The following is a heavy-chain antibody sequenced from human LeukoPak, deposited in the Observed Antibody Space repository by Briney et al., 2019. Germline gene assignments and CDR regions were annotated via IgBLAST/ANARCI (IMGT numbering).Heavy chain of an antibody. CDR3: ARRGYSSLDY. D-gene: IGHD6-19*01. J-gene: IGHJ4*02. CDR1: GGSISSSRYY. Sequence: PSETLSLTCTVSGGSISSSRYYWGWIRQPPGKGLEWIGSIYYSGSTYVNPSLKSRATISVDTSKNQFSLKLSSVTAADTAVYYCARRGYSSLDYWGQGTLVTVSS. CDR2: IYYSGST. V-gene: IGHV4-39*01.